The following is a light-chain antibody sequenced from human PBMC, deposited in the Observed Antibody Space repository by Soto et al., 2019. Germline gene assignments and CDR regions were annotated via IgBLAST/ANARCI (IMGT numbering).Light chain of an antibody. Sequence: QSALTQPASVSGSPGQSITISCTGTSSDVGGYNYVSWYQQHPGKAPKLIIYEVSHRPSGVSKRFSGSKSGNTASLTISGLQAEDEADYYCNSYTSKSTGVFGTGTKLTVL. CDR2: EVS. CDR3: NSYTSKSTGV. CDR1: SSDVGGYNY. J-gene: IGLJ1*01. V-gene: IGLV2-14*01.